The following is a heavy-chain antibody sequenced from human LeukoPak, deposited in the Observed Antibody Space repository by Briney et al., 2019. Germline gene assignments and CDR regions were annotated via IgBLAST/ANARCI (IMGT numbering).Heavy chain of an antibody. Sequence: GGSLRLYCAASGFTFSSYAMHWVRQAPGKGLEWVAVISYDGSNKYYADSVKGRFTISRDNSKNTLYLQMNSLRAEDTAVYYCARDPINNPIIAAALPAYWGQGTLVTVSS. CDR2: ISYDGSNK. V-gene: IGHV3-30-3*01. CDR1: GFTFSSYA. J-gene: IGHJ4*02. D-gene: IGHD6-13*01. CDR3: ARDPINNPIIAAALPAY.